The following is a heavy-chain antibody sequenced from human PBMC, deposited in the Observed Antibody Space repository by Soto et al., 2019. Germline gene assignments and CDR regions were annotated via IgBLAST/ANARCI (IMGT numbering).Heavy chain of an antibody. V-gene: IGHV3-23*01. D-gene: IGHD3-3*01. Sequence: PGGSLRLACAASGFTFSSYAMSWVRQAPGKGLEWVSAISGSGGSTYYADSVKGRFTISRDNSKNTLYLQMNSLRAEDTAVYYCAKVPHYDFWSGYSNWFDPWGQGTLVTVSS. CDR2: ISGSGGST. CDR3: AKVPHYDFWSGYSNWFDP. CDR1: GFTFSSYA. J-gene: IGHJ5*02.